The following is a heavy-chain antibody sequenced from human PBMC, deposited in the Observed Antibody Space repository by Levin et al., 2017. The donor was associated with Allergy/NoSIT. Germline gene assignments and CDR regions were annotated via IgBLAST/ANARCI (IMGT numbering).Heavy chain of an antibody. CDR2: INSSGDST. V-gene: IGHV3-23*01. Sequence: GGSLRLSCAASGFTFSSYAMNWVRQAPGKGLEWVSAINSSGDSTFYADSVKGRSTISRDNSKNTLYLQMNNLRAEDMALYYCSKLTGAFVYWGQGTLVTVSS. CDR1: GFTFSSYA. CDR3: SKLTGAFVY. D-gene: IGHD7-27*01. J-gene: IGHJ4*02.